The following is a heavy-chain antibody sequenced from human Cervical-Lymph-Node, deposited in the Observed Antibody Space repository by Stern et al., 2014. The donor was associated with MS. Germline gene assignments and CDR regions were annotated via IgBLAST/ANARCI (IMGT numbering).Heavy chain of an antibody. CDR1: GFKLSIYW. D-gene: IGHD1-14*01. Sequence: VQLVQSGAELIRPGESLKISCKGSGFKLSIYWIAWGRKMPGKGLEWLGIIYPGYSETRSSPSFQGQVTMSAHKSTSTAYLQWSSLNASETAIYFCARQTTAWASDVWGQGTLVTVSS. V-gene: IGHV5-51*01. CDR3: ARQTTAWASDV. CDR2: IYPGYSET. J-gene: IGHJ4*02.